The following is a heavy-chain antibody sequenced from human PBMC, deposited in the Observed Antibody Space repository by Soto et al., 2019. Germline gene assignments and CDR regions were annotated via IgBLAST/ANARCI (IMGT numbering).Heavy chain of an antibody. D-gene: IGHD3-10*01. J-gene: IGHJ4*02. CDR1: GFTFNNYA. Sequence: EVQLLDSGGGLVQPGGSLRLSCAASGFTFNNYAMTWVRQAPGKGLEWVSAISCGGDTTSYADSVKGRFTVSRDASKNTLYLQMSSLRAEDTALYYCAKGRGGSGSLTPRVDFWGQGTLVTVSS. CDR3: AKGRGGSGSLTPRVDF. CDR2: ISCGGDTT. V-gene: IGHV3-23*01.